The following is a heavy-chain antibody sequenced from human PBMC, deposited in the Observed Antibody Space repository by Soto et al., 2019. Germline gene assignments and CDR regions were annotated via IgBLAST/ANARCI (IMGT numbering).Heavy chain of an antibody. D-gene: IGHD6-19*01. CDR3: VTGYNSGWYRVFDY. V-gene: IGHV1-8*01. J-gene: IGHJ4*02. CDR2: MNPNSGNT. Sequence: QVQLVQSGAEVKKPGASVKVSCKASGYTFTSYDINWVRQATGQGLEWMGWMNPNSGNTGYAQKFQGRVTMTRNTSISTAYMEMSSLRSEDTAVYYCVTGYNSGWYRVFDYWGQGTLVTVSS. CDR1: GYTFTSYD.